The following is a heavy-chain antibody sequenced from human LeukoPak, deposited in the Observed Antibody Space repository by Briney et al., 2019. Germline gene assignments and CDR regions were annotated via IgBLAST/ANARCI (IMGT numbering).Heavy chain of an antibody. V-gene: IGHV1-46*01. Sequence: ASVKVSCKASGYTFTSYYMHWVRQAPGQGLEWMGIINPSGGSTSYAQKFQGRVTMTRDMSTSTVYMELSSLRSEDTAVYYCARAAPTHYFDYWGQGTLVTVSS. D-gene: IGHD1-1*01. CDR3: ARAAPTHYFDY. CDR2: INPSGGST. CDR1: GYTFTSYY. J-gene: IGHJ4*02.